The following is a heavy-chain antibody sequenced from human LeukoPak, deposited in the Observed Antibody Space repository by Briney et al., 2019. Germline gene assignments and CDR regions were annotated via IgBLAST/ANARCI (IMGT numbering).Heavy chain of an antibody. CDR3: AKDRLSWFGDFSFDY. Sequence: GGSLRLSCAASGLTFSSSAMSWVRQAPGKGLEWVAFIRYDGSNKYYADSVKGRFTISRDNSKNTLYLQMNSLRAEDTAVYYCAKDRLSWFGDFSFDYWGQGTLVTVSS. V-gene: IGHV3-30*02. J-gene: IGHJ4*02. CDR2: IRYDGSNK. CDR1: GLTFSSSA. D-gene: IGHD3-10*01.